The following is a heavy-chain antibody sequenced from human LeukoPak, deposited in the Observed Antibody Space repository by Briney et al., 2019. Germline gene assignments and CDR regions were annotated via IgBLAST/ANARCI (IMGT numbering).Heavy chain of an antibody. CDR3: ARQRCSGGSCRQTFDP. Sequence: NPSETLSLTCTVSGGSISSYYWSWIRQPPWKGLEWIGYIYYSGSTNYNPSLKSRVTISVDTSKNQFSLKLSSVTAADTAVYYCARQRCSGGSCRQTFDPWGQGTLVTVSS. J-gene: IGHJ5*02. CDR2: IYYSGST. CDR1: GGSISSYY. D-gene: IGHD2-15*01. V-gene: IGHV4-59*08.